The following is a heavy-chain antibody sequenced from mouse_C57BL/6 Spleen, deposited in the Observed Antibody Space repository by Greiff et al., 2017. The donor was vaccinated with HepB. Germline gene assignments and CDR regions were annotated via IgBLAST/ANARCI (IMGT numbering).Heavy chain of an antibody. J-gene: IGHJ4*01. CDR2: INPNNGGT. V-gene: IGHV1-22*01. CDR3: AGFYYYGSSHAMDY. CDR1: GYTFTDYN. D-gene: IGHD1-1*01. Sequence: VQLQQSGPELVKPGASVKMSCKASGYTFTDYNMHWVKQSHGKSLEWIGYINPNNGGTSYNQKFKGKATLTVNKSSSTAYMELRSLTSEDSAVYYCAGFYYYGSSHAMDYWGQGTSVTVSS.